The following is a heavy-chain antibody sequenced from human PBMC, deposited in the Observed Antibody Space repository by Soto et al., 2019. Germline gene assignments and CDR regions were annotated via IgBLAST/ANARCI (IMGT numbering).Heavy chain of an antibody. CDR2: INHSGST. D-gene: IGHD2-2*01. V-gene: IGHV4-34*01. J-gene: IGHJ5*02. CDR1: GGSFSGYY. Sequence: QVQLQQWGAGLLKPSETLSLTCAVYGGSFSGYYWSWIRQPPGKGLEWLGEINHSGSTNYNPSLKSRFTISVDTSKNQFSLKLSSVTAADTAVYYCARGLGYCSSTSCYGWFDPWGQGTLVTVSS. CDR3: ARGLGYCSSTSCYGWFDP.